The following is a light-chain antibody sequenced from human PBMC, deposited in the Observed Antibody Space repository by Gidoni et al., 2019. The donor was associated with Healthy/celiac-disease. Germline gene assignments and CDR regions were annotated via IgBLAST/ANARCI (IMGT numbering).Light chain of an antibody. V-gene: IGKV3-20*01. CDR1: QSVSSSY. CDR2: GAS. CDR3: QQYGSSPWT. Sequence: EIVLTQSPGTLSLSPGERATLSCRASQSVSSSYLAWYQQKPGQAPRLLIYGASSRATGIPVRFSASGSGTDFTLTISRLEPEDFAVYYCQQYGSSPWTFXQXTKVEIK. J-gene: IGKJ1*01.